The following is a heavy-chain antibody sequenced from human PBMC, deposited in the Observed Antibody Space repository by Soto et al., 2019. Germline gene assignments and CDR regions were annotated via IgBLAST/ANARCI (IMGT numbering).Heavy chain of an antibody. CDR1: GGSISKFY. CDR2: VYATGTT. V-gene: IGHV4-4*07. CDR3: VRDGSKSLRDWFDP. Sequence: SETLSLTXNVSGGSISKFYWAWIRKTAGNGLEWMGRVYATGTTDYNPSLRSRVAMSVDISKKTFSLRLRSVTGADSGMYYCVRDGSKSLRDWFDPWGQGILVTVSS. J-gene: IGHJ5*02.